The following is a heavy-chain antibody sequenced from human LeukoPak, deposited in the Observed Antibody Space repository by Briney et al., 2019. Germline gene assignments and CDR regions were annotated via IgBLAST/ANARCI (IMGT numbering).Heavy chain of an antibody. CDR2: IRGDTFK. V-gene: IGHV3-53*01. D-gene: IGHD3-3*01. Sequence: GGSLRLSCAASGFTFSNHAMSWVRQAPGKGLEWVSLIRGDTFKSYSDSVKGRFSISRDDYRNTLYLHMSRLRAEDTAVYYCVRDKGVGPAERFDYWGQGTMVTVSS. CDR3: VRDKGVGPAERFDY. J-gene: IGHJ4*02. CDR1: GFTFSNHA.